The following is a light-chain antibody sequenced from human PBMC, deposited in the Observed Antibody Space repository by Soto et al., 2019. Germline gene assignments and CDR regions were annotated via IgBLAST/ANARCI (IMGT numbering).Light chain of an antibody. V-gene: IGLV2-14*01. CDR1: SSDVGGYNY. J-gene: IGLJ1*01. CDR3: IPYTRSSSPDG. Sequence: QSALTQPASVSGSPRQSSTISCTGTSSDVGGYNYVSWYQQHPGKAPKLMIYDVSNRPSGVSNRFSGSKSGNTASLTISGIQDECESDSYCIPYTRSSSPDGFGTGTMVTV. CDR2: DVS.